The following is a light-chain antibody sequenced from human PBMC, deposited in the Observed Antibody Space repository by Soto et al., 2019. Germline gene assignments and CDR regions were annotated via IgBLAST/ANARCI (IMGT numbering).Light chain of an antibody. CDR3: KQYNSYSPA. CDR2: DAS. Sequence: DIQMTQSPSTLSASVGDRVTITCRASQSISSWLAWYQQKPGKAPKLLIYDASSLESGVPSRFRGSGTGTEFPLTISSLQPDDFATYYCKQYNSYSPAFGRGTKVDIK. V-gene: IGKV1-5*01. J-gene: IGKJ4*01. CDR1: QSISSW.